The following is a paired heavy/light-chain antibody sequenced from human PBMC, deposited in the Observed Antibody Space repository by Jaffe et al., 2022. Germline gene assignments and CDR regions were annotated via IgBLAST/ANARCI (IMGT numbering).Light chain of an antibody. CDR2: GAS. CDR1: HSVSSG. J-gene: IGKJ3*01. Sequence: EKVLRQSPATLSVSPGERVTLSCRASHSVSSGLAWYQQKPGQAPTLLIYGASTRATGIPDRFSGSGSGTDFTLTITSLQSEDFAVYYCQQYNSWPFTFGPGTKVDIK. CDR3: QQYNSWPFT. V-gene: IGKV3-15*01.
Heavy chain of an antibody. CDR3: ARGSSVGVIQGWGIYLDY. CDR1: GFTFSSYA. J-gene: IGHJ4*02. D-gene: IGHD3-10*01. CDR2: ISNSGSNF. Sequence: EVQLVESGGGLVQPGGSLRLSCAASGFTFSSYAMNWVRQAPGKGLEWISYISNSGSNFANVDSVKGRFTISRDNAKNSLHLQMNDLRAEDTAVYYCARGSSVGVIQGWGIYLDYWGQGALVTVSS. V-gene: IGHV3-48*03.